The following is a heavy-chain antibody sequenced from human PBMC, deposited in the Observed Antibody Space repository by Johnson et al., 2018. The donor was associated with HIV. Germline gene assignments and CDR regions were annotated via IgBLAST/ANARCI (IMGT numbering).Heavy chain of an antibody. CDR1: GFTFSEYY. CDR2: IKQDGSEK. J-gene: IGHJ3*02. V-gene: IGHV3-7*01. CDR3: ASADVFDI. Sequence: VQLVESGGGLVKPGGSLRVSCVASGFTFSEYYMSWIRQAPGKGLEWVANIKQDGSEKYYVDSVKGRFTISRDNAKNSLYLQMNSLRVEDTAVYYCASADVFDIWGQGTVVTVSS.